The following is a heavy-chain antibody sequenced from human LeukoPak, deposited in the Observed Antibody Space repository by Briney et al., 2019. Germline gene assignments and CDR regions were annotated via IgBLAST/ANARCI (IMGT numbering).Heavy chain of an antibody. Sequence: SETLSLTCAVSGVPFSNYYWSWARQSPRQGLEWIGEINHSGYTNYNPSLKSRVTMSIDTSKNQFSLILTSVTAADAGVYYCTRAVAGHPDWGQGTLVTVSS. J-gene: IGHJ4*02. V-gene: IGHV4-34*01. CDR1: GVPFSNYY. CDR2: INHSGYT. D-gene: IGHD6-19*01. CDR3: TRAVAGHPD.